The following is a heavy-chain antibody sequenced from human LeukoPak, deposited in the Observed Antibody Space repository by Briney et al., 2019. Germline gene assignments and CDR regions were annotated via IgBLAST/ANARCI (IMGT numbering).Heavy chain of an antibody. CDR1: GFTFSKYW. CDR2: INNDGTIK. D-gene: IGHD6-19*01. V-gene: IGHV3-74*01. Sequence: PGGSLRLSCAASGFTFSKYWMLWLRQAPGKGLEGVSRINNDGTIKTYADSVKDRFPVSRDNAHNTVFLQVNSVRDDDPGVYYCSAKQWLAPPPDSWGQGTPVTVSS. CDR3: SAKQWLAPPPDS. J-gene: IGHJ4*02.